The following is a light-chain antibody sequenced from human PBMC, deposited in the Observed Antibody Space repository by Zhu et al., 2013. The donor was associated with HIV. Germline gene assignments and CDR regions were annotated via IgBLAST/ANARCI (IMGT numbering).Light chain of an antibody. V-gene: IGLV2-14*01. J-gene: IGLJ2*01. CDR2: EVS. CDR1: SSDVGLYNL. CDR3: SSYTSSSTLVV. Sequence: QSALTQPASVSGSLGQSITISCTGTSSDVGLYNLVSWYQQHPGKAPKLMIYEVSNRPSGVSNRFSGSKSGNTASLTISGLQAEDEADYYCSSYTSSSTLVVFGGGTKLTVL.